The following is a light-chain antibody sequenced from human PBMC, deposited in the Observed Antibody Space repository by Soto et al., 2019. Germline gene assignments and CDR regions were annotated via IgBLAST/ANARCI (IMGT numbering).Light chain of an antibody. CDR2: DVI. Sequence: QSALTQPASVSGSPGQSITISCTGTSSDVGAYNYVSWYQQHPGRAPKLMIYDVINRPSGVSNRFSGSKSGNTASLTFSGLQAEDEADYYCSSYTTSSTQVFGTGTKVTVL. V-gene: IGLV2-14*03. J-gene: IGLJ1*01. CDR1: SSDVGAYNY. CDR3: SSYTTSSTQV.